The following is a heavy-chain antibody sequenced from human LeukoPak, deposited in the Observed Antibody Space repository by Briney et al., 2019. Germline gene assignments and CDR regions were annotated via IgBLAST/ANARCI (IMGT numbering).Heavy chain of an antibody. CDR3: ARSAIDGSGVPDY. CDR1: GGSFSGYC. CDR2: INHTGST. Sequence: PSETLSLTCAVYGGSFSGYCWSWIRQPPGKGLEWIGEINHTGSTNHNPSLKSRVTISVDTSKNQFSLKLSSVTAADTAVYYCARSAIDGSGVPDYWGQGTLVTVSS. J-gene: IGHJ4*02. D-gene: IGHD3-10*01. V-gene: IGHV4-34*01.